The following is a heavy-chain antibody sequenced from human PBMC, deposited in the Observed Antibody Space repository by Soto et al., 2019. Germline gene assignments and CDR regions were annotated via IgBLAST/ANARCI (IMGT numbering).Heavy chain of an antibody. CDR3: ATSTVSYVDIVSSTTRGYFDH. CDR2: IYPGDSDT. D-gene: IGHD5-12*01. J-gene: IGHJ4*02. CDR1: GYNFNTYW. V-gene: IGHV5-51*01. Sequence: GESLKISCEGSGYNFNTYWIGWVRQMPGRGLEWMALIYPGDSDTRYSPSFEGQVTLSVDRSISTAYLQWSSLKASDTAIYYCATSTVSYVDIVSSTTRGYFDHWGQGTLVTVSS.